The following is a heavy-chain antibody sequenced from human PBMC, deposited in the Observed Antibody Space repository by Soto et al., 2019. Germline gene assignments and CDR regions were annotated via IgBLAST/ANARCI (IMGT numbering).Heavy chain of an antibody. CDR2: IIPIVGMV. V-gene: IGHV1-69*02. D-gene: IGHD2-2*01. J-gene: IGHJ6*03. CDR3: ARALPAKLNYYYYMDV. CDR1: GDTFSSYT. Sequence: QVQLVQSGAEVKKPGSSVKVSCKSSGDTFSSYTINWVRQAPGQGLEWMGRIIPIVGMVNFAQRFEGRITITADKFTSTAYMELGSLSSEDTAVYYCARALPAKLNYYYYMDVWGKGTTVTVSS.